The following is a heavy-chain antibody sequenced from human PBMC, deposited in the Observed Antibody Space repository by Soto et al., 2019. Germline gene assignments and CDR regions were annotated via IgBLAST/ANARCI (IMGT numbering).Heavy chain of an antibody. V-gene: IGHV3-30*18. CDR3: AKAPGGRDYYYGMDV. J-gene: IGHJ6*02. CDR1: GFTFSSYG. Sequence: QVQLVESGGGVVQPGRSLRLSCAASGFTFSSYGMHWVRQAPGKGLEWVAVISYDGSNKYYADSVKGRFTISRDNSKNTLYLQMNSLRAEDTAVYYCAKAPGGRDYYYGMDVWGQGTTVTVSS. CDR2: ISYDGSNK. D-gene: IGHD3-10*01.